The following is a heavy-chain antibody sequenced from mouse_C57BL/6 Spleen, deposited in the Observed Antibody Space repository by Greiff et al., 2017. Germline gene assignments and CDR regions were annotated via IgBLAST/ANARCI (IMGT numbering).Heavy chain of an antibody. CDR3: ARHDGYYYAMDN. J-gene: IGHJ4*01. CDR1: GFTFSSYT. CDR2: ISGGGGNT. Sequence: EVHLVESGGGLVKPGGSLKLSCAASGFTFSSYTMSWVRQTPEKRLEWVATISGGGGNTYYPDSVKGRFTISRDNAKNTLYLQMSSLRSEDTALYYCARHDGYYYAMDNWGQGTSDTVSS. D-gene: IGHD2-3*01. V-gene: IGHV5-9*01.